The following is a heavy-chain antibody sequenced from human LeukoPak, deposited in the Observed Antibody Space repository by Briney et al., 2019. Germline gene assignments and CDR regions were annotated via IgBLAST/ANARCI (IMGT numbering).Heavy chain of an antibody. CDR2: VSAYNGNT. V-gene: IGHV1-18*01. J-gene: IGHJ4*02. Sequence: ASVKVPCKASGYTFTSYGISWVRQAPGQGLEWMGWVSAYNGNTNYAQKLQGRVTMTTDTSTSTAYIELRSLRSDDTAVYYCARVGWNPPFDYWGQGTLVTVSS. CDR1: GYTFTSYG. D-gene: IGHD1-1*01. CDR3: ARVGWNPPFDY.